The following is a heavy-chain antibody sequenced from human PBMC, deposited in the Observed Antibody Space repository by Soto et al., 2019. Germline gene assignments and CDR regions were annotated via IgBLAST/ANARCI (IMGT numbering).Heavy chain of an antibody. Sequence: QLQLQESGPGLVKPSETLSLTCTVSGGSISSSSYYWGWIRQPPGKGLEWIGSIYYSGSTYYNPSLKSRVTISVDTSKNQFSLKLSSGTAADTAVYYCASGWYGSGSYGNNWFDPWGQGTLVTVSS. CDR3: ASGWYGSGSYGNNWFDP. J-gene: IGHJ5*02. D-gene: IGHD3-10*01. V-gene: IGHV4-39*01. CDR1: GGSISSSSYY. CDR2: IYYSGST.